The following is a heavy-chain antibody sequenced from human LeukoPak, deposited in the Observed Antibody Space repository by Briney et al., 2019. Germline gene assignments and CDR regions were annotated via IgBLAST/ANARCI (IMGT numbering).Heavy chain of an antibody. CDR2: IYPGDSDT. Sequence: GESLKISCKGSGYSFTSYWIGWVRQMPAKGLEWMGIIYPGDSDTRYSPSFQGQVTISADESISTAYLQCGSLKDSYTAMYYCARHFYDSSGYYDDYWGQGTLVTVSS. V-gene: IGHV5-51*01. CDR3: ARHFYDSSGYYDDY. D-gene: IGHD3-22*01. J-gene: IGHJ4*02. CDR1: GYSFTSYW.